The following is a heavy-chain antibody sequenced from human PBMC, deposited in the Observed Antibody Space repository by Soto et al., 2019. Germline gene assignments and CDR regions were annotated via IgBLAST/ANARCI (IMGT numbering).Heavy chain of an antibody. CDR3: ATEYGGMYPSGAFDI. Sequence: ASVKVSCKVSGYTLTELSMHWVRQAPGKGLEWMGGFDPEDGETIYAQKFQGRVTMTEDTSTDTAYMELSSLRSEDTAVYYCATEYGGMYPSGAFDIWGQGTMVTVSS. J-gene: IGHJ3*02. D-gene: IGHD2-15*01. V-gene: IGHV1-24*01. CDR2: FDPEDGET. CDR1: GYTLTELS.